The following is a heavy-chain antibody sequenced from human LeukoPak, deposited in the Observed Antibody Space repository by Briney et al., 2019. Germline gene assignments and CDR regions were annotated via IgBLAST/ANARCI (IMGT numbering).Heavy chain of an antibody. Sequence: SGTLSLTCTVSIDSFTLYYWSWIRQPPGKGLEWIGSIYFSGSANYNPSLKSRVTMSLDTSKKQFSLNLSSVTAADTAVYYCARKAFGSGSFDYWGQGSLVTVSS. D-gene: IGHD6-19*01. CDR2: IYFSGSA. J-gene: IGHJ4*02. CDR1: IDSFTLYY. V-gene: IGHV4-59*01. CDR3: ARKAFGSGSFDY.